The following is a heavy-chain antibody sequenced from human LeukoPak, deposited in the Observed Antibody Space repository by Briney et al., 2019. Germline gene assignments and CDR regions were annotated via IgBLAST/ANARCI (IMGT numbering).Heavy chain of an antibody. CDR3: ARVLGLAAAGKYYYYYMDV. V-gene: IGHV1-69*06. D-gene: IGHD6-13*01. J-gene: IGHJ6*03. CDR1: GGTFSSYA. Sequence: SVKVSCKASGGTFSSYAISWVRQAPGQGLEWMGGIIPIFGTANYAQKFQGRVTITADKSTSTAYMELSSLRSEDTAVYYCARVLGLAAAGKYYYYYMDVWGKGTTVTVSS. CDR2: IIPIFGTA.